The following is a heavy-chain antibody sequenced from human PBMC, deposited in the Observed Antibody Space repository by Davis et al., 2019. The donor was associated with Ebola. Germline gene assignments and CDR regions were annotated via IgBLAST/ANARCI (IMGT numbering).Heavy chain of an antibody. D-gene: IGHD6-6*01. Sequence: PSETLSLTCTVSGGSISIYYWSWIRQFAGEGLEWIGRMSASGSTDSNPSLNSRVTMSVDTSKRQFSLKLSSVIAADTAVYYCARGYSNSRGSNMDVWGKGTTVTVSS. CDR3: ARGYSNSRGSNMDV. CDR2: MSASGST. CDR1: GGSISIYY. V-gene: IGHV4-4*07. J-gene: IGHJ6*03.